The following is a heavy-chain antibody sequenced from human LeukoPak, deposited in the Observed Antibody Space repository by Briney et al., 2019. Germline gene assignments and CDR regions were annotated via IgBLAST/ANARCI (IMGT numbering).Heavy chain of an antibody. CDR2: ISSSGSTI. Sequence: GGSLRLSCAASGFTFSSYEMNWVRQAPGKGLEWVSYISSSGSTIYYADSVKGRFTISRDNSKNTLYLQMNSLSAEDTAVYYCAKDPVVVPAAIGMDVWGQGTTVTVSS. CDR3: AKDPVVVPAAIGMDV. V-gene: IGHV3-48*03. D-gene: IGHD2-2*01. CDR1: GFTFSSYE. J-gene: IGHJ6*02.